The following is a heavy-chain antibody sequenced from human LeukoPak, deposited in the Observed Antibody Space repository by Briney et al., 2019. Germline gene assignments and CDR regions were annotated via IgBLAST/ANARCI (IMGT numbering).Heavy chain of an antibody. Sequence: PGGSLRLSCAASGFTFSSYSMNWVRQAPGKGLEWVSSISSSSSYIYYADSVKGRFTISRDNAKNSLYLQMNSLRAEDTAVYYCAKDLSVPPGIAVADYYYGMDVWGQGTTVTVSS. CDR2: ISSSSSYI. V-gene: IGHV3-21*04. J-gene: IGHJ6*02. D-gene: IGHD6-19*01. CDR1: GFTFSSYS. CDR3: AKDLSVPPGIAVADYYYGMDV.